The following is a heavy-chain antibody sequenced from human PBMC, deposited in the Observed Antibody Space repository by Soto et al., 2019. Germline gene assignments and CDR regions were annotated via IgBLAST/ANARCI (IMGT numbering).Heavy chain of an antibody. CDR1: GDTFSRYS. CDR2: IFAGFGTA. CDR3: AVGASAAAAWYSHGMDV. Sequence: QVQLVHSGAEVKKPGSLVKVSCKASGDTFSRYSIIWVRQAPGQGLECMGGIFAGFGTATYAQKFHGRVLIIADESTTTAYMELTSLTYEDTAVYYCAVGASAAAAWYSHGMDVWGQGTTVTVSS. D-gene: IGHD1-26*01. J-gene: IGHJ6*02. V-gene: IGHV1-69*12.